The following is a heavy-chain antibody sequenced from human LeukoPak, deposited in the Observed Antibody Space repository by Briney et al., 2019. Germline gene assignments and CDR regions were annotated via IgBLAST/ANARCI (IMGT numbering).Heavy chain of an antibody. CDR2: IYYSGST. CDR3: ARGSGSFRLNNWFDP. CDR1: GGSISSYY. V-gene: IGHV4-59*01. Sequence: KSSETLSLTCTVSGGSISSYYWSWIRQPPGKGLEWIGYIYYSGSTNYNPSLKSRITISVDTSKNQFSLTLSSVTAADTAVYYRARGSGSFRLNNWFDPWGQGTLVTVSS. D-gene: IGHD1-26*01. J-gene: IGHJ5*02.